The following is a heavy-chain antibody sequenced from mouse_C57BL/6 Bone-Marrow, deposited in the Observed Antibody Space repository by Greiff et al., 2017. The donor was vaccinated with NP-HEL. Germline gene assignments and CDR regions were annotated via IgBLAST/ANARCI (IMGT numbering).Heavy chain of an antibody. CDR3: VIYYDYDGYFDY. D-gene: IGHD2-4*01. Sequence: VQLQQSGPELVKPGASVKISCKASGYTFTDYYMNWVKQSHGKSLEWIGDINPNNGGTSYNQKFKGKATLTVDKSSSTAYMELRSLTSEDSAVYYCVIYYDYDGYFDYWGQGTTLTVSS. V-gene: IGHV1-26*01. J-gene: IGHJ2*01. CDR1: GYTFTDYY. CDR2: INPNNGGT.